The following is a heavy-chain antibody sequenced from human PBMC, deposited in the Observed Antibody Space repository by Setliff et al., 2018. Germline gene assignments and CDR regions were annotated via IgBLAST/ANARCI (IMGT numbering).Heavy chain of an antibody. V-gene: IGHV4-61*02. J-gene: IGHJ3*02. CDR1: GDSITSGSDS. CDR2: VYPTGST. D-gene: IGHD2-2*01. CDR3: ARGRMRGSCSGPSCTYDPFDI. Sequence: SETLSLTCTVSGDSITSGSDSWNWIRQPAGKGLQWIGRVYPTGSTNYDPDLRSRVTMSVDTSKNQFSLMLTSVTAADTAVYYCARGRMRGSCSGPSCTYDPFDIWGQGTPVTVSS.